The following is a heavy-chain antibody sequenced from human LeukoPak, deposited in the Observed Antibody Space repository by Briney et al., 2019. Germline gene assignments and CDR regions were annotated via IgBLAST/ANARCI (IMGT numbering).Heavy chain of an antibody. J-gene: IGHJ6*02. CDR3: ARGYDIDV. Sequence: SETLSLTCTVSGGSISNYYWSWIRQPPGKALEWIGYIYYTGTTKYNPSLKSRATISLDTSKNQFSLKLTSVTAADTALFFCARGYDIDVWGQGTTVTVSS. CDR2: IYYTGTT. V-gene: IGHV4-59*01. CDR1: GGSISNYY.